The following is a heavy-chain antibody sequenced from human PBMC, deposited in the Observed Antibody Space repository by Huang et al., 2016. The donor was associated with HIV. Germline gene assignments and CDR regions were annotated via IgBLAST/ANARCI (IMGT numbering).Heavy chain of an antibody. CDR3: ARGKYDVLTGWDDTYYFDH. D-gene: IGHD3-9*01. Sequence: EVQLVESGGRLVRPGGSLRLACAASGFTFSAFSMNWIRQAPGKGLEWISYIRIDNGIRYYADSVKGRFTISRDTAKNALYLQMNSLRADDTALYFCARGKYDVLTGWDDTYYFDHWGQGTLVTVSS. J-gene: IGHJ4*02. CDR2: IRIDNGIR. CDR1: GFTFSAFS. V-gene: IGHV3-48*01.